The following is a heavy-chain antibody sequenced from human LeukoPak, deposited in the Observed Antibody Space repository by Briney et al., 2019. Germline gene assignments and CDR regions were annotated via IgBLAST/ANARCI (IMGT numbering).Heavy chain of an antibody. CDR2: ISGSGGST. D-gene: IGHD5-12*01. J-gene: IGHJ4*02. V-gene: IGHV3-23*01. Sequence: GGSLRLSCAASGFTFSNYAMNWVRQAPGRGLEWVSAISGSGGSTYYADSVKGRFTISRDNSKNTLYLQMNSLRAEDTAVYYCARGGRGYSGYDARGYWGQGTLVTVSS. CDR3: ARGGRGYSGYDARGY. CDR1: GFTFSNYA.